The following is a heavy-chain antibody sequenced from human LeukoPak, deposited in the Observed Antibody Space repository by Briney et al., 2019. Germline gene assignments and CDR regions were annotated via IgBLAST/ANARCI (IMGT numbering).Heavy chain of an antibody. J-gene: IGHJ4*02. CDR1: GGSISSSSYY. D-gene: IGHD6-13*01. CDR2: IYYSGST. Sequence: SETLSLTCTVSGGSISSSSYYWGWIRQPPGKGLEWIGSIYYSGSTYYNPSLKSRVTISVDTSKNQFSLKLSSVTAADTAVYYCVRERRGQLATLLDYWGQGTLVTVSS. V-gene: IGHV4-39*01. CDR3: VRERRGQLATLLDY.